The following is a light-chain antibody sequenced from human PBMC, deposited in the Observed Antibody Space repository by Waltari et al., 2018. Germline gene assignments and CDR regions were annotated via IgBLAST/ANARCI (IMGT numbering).Light chain of an antibody. V-gene: IGLV2-14*03. Sequence: QSALTQPAPVSGSPRQSITISCTRTNSDIGGYSYVSWYQHHSGKAPKLMIFGVSDRPPGVSNRFSGSKSGHTASLTISGLQAEDEADYYCSSFTRSGTWVFGGGTRVTVL. CDR1: NSDIGGYSY. J-gene: IGLJ3*02. CDR3: SSFTRSGTWV. CDR2: GVS.